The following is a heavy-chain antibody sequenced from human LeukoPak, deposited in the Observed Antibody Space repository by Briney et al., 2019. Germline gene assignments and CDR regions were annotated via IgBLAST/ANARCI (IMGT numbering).Heavy chain of an antibody. D-gene: IGHD3-16*01. CDR3: ARKRKGAYDFDY. Sequence: SETLSLTCTVSGGPISSYPWSWIRQPAGKGLEWIGHLYASGTTNYNPSLLSRVAMSVDTSNNQYSLKLSTVTAADTAVYYGARKRKGAYDFDYWGQGTLVTVSS. CDR2: LYASGTT. V-gene: IGHV4-4*07. CDR1: GGPISSYP. J-gene: IGHJ4*02.